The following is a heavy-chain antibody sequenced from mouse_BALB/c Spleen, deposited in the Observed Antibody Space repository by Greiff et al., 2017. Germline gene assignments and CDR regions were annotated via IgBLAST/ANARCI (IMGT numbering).Heavy chain of an antibody. CDR3: ARDMGGNYAWFAY. CDR2: IRNKANGYTT. D-gene: IGHD2-1*01. J-gene: IGHJ3*01. CDR1: GFTFTDYY. V-gene: IGHV7-3*02. Sequence: EVQVVESGGGLVQPGGSLRLSCATSGFTFTDYYMSWVRQPPGKALEWLGFIRNKANGYTTEYSASVKGRFTISRDNSQSILYLQMNTLRAEDSATYYCARDMGGNYAWFAYWGQGTLVTVSA.